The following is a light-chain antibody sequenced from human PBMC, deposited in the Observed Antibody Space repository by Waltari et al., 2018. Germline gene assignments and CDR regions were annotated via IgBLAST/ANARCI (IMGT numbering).Light chain of an antibody. J-gene: IGLJ7*01. CDR1: SSTIGAGYD. CDR3: QSYDGSLSGAV. V-gene: IGLV1-40*01. Sequence: QSVLTQPPSVSGAPGQRVPIPCTGSSSTIGAGYDVHWYQQLPGTAPKLLIYHHNNRPSGVPDRFSGSKSGTSASLAITGLQAEDEADYYCQSYDGSLSGAVFGGGTQLTVL. CDR2: HHN.